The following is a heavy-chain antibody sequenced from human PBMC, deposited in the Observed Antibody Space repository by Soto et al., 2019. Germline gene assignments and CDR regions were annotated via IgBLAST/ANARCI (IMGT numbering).Heavy chain of an antibody. J-gene: IGHJ4*02. CDR2: ISYDGSNK. Sequence: QVQLVESGGGVVQPGRSLRLSCAASGFTFSSYAMHWVRQAPGKGLEWVAVISYDGSNKYYADSVKGRFTISRDNSKNTLYLQMNSLRAEDTAVCYCARVAVAGTDYWGQGTLVTVSS. CDR1: GFTFSSYA. V-gene: IGHV3-30-3*01. CDR3: ARVAVAGTDY. D-gene: IGHD6-19*01.